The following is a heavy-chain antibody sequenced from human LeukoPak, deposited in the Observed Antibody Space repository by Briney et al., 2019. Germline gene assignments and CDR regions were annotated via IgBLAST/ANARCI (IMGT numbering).Heavy chain of an antibody. V-gene: IGHV4-34*01. CDR1: GGSFSGYY. Sequence: SETLSLTCAVYGGSFSGYYWSWIRQPPGKGLEWIGEINHSGSTNYNPSLKSRVTISVDTSKNQFSLKLSSVTAADTAVYYCARGRYPDCWGQGTLVTVSS. CDR2: INHSGST. CDR3: ARGRYPDC. D-gene: IGHD1-1*01. J-gene: IGHJ4*02.